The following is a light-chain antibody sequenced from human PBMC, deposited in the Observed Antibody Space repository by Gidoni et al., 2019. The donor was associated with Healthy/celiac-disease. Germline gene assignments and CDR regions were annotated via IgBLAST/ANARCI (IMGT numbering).Light chain of an antibody. J-gene: IGKJ2*02. V-gene: IGKV2-28*01. CDR1: QSILHSNGYNY. CDR3: MQALQTPGT. CDR2: LGS. Sequence: DIVLTQSTLSLPVTPGEPASISCRSSQSILHSNGYNYLHWSLQKPGQSPQLLIYLGSNRASGVPDRFSGSGSGTDFTLKISRVEAEDVGVYYCMQALQTPGTFGQGTKLEIK.